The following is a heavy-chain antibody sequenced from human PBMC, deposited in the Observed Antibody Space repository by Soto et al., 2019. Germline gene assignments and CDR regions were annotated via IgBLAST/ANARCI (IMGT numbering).Heavy chain of an antibody. CDR3: ARRGDYYDSSGYLGY. CDR2: IIPIFGTA. Sequence: SVKVSCKASGGTFSSYAISWVRQAPGQGLEWMGGIIPIFGTANYAQKFQGRVTITADESTSTAYMELSSLRSEDTAVYYCARRGDYYDSSGYLGYWGQETLVTVSS. D-gene: IGHD3-22*01. J-gene: IGHJ4*02. V-gene: IGHV1-69*13. CDR1: GGTFSSYA.